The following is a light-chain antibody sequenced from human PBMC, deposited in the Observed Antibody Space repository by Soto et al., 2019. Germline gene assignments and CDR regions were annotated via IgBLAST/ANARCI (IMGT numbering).Light chain of an antibody. CDR2: KVS. Sequence: QSALTQPASVSGSPGQSITIPCTGSSNDIGGYNYVSWYQQHPGRAPKLVIYKVSDRPSGVSTRFSASKSGNTASLTISGLQAEDEADYYCSSYSTTTTLQWVFGGGTKLTVL. CDR3: SSYSTTTTLQWV. J-gene: IGLJ3*02. V-gene: IGLV2-14*01. CDR1: SNDIGGYNY.